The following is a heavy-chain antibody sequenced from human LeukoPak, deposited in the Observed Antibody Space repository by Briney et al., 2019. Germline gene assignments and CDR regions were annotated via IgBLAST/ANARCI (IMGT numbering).Heavy chain of an antibody. J-gene: IGHJ4*02. D-gene: IGHD3-10*01. CDR2: ISGSGGST. CDR1: GFTFSSYA. V-gene: IGHV3-23*01. CDR3: AKDRGIISDY. Sequence: GGSLRLSCAASGFTFSSYAMRWVRQAPGKGLEWVSAISGSGGSTYYADSVKGRFTISRDNSKNTLYLQMNSLRADDTAVYYCAKDRGIISDYWGQGTLVTVSS.